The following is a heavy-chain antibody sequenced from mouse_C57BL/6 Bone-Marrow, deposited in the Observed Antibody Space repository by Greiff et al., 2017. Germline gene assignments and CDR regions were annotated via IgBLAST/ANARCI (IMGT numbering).Heavy chain of an antibody. Sequence: VQLQQPGAELVRPGTSVKLSCKASGYTFTSYWMHWVKQRPGQGLEWIGVIDPSDSYTNYNQKFKGKATLTVDTSSSTAYMQLSSLTSEDSAVYYCARQRDYYYGSIAWFAYWGQGTLVTVSA. CDR1: GYTFTSYW. CDR2: IDPSDSYT. J-gene: IGHJ3*01. CDR3: ARQRDYYYGSIAWFAY. V-gene: IGHV1-59*01. D-gene: IGHD1-1*01.